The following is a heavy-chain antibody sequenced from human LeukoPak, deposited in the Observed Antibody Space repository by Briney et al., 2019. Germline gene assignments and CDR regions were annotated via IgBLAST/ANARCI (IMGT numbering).Heavy chain of an antibody. D-gene: IGHD1-26*01. V-gene: IGHV3-23*01. CDR3: AKAPVGNPVGARVDY. CDR1: GFIFSSYA. J-gene: IGHJ4*02. Sequence: GGSLRLSCAASGFIFSSYAMNWVRQAPGKGLEWVSAISGDGDSTYYADSVKGRFTISRDNSKNTLYLQMNSLRAEDTAVYYCAKAPVGNPVGARVDYWGQGTLVTVSS. CDR2: ISGDGDST.